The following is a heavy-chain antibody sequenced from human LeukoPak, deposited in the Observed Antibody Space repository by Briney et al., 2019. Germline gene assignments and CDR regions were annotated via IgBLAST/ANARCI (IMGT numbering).Heavy chain of an antibody. V-gene: IGHV3-7*01. CDR2: IKQDASEK. CDR1: GFHFSTYW. Sequence: GGSLRLSCAASGFHFSTYWMSWVRQAPGKGLEWVANIKQDASEKYYVEPVRGRFTISRDNTKNSLFLHMNSLRAEDTAVYFCARQRPRAYSDKSGYTPYEAFDVWGQGTMVTVSS. D-gene: IGHD3-22*01. J-gene: IGHJ3*01. CDR3: ARQRPRAYSDKSGYTPYEAFDV.